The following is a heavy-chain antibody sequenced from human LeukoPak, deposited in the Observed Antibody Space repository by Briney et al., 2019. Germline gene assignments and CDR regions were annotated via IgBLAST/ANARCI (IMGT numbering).Heavy chain of an antibody. Sequence: ASVKVSCKASGHTFTSYYMHWVRQAPGQGLEWMGWISAYNGNTNYAQKLQGRVTMTTDTSTSTAYMELRSLRSDDTAVYYCARDSGSSGWYGDDFDYWGQGTLVTVSS. CDR3: ARDSGSSGWYGDDFDY. D-gene: IGHD6-19*01. J-gene: IGHJ4*02. CDR2: ISAYNGNT. CDR1: GHTFTSYY. V-gene: IGHV1-18*04.